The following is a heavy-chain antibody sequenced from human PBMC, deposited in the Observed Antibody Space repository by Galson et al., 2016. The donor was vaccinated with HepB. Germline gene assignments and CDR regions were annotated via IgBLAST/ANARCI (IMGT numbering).Heavy chain of an antibody. CDR3: AKDKTSGYSSGWYYLGY. J-gene: IGHJ4*02. CDR1: GFSLAEYA. CDR2: ISWNGRTL. D-gene: IGHD6-19*01. Sequence: SLRLSCAASGFSLAEYAIHWVRQVPGKGLEWVSGISWNGRTLGYADSVKGRFTISKDHAKNSLYLQMNSLRPEDTALYYCAKDKTSGYSSGWYYLGYWGQGTLVTVSS. V-gene: IGHV3-9*01.